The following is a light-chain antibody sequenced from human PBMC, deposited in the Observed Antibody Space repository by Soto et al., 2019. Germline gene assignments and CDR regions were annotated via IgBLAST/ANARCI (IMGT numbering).Light chain of an antibody. V-gene: IGLV2-14*01. CDR2: EVR. CDR1: SSDVGGYNY. J-gene: IGLJ2*01. Sequence: QSALTQPASVSGSPGQSITISCTGTSSDVGGYNYVSWYQQHPGKAPKLMIYEVRNRPSGVSNRFSGSKSGNTASLTISGFQAEDEADYYCSSYTSSSTLVFGGGTKLTVL. CDR3: SSYTSSSTLV.